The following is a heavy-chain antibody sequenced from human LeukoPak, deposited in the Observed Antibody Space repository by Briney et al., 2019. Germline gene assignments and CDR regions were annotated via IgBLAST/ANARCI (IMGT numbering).Heavy chain of an antibody. V-gene: IGHV4-59*01. Sequence: SETLSLTCTVSGDSITNYFWSWIRQPPGKGLEWIGYIYYTGNTNYKPSLKSRVTISVDTSTDQFSLRLRSVTAADTAVYYCARGRVAYSAYYFDYWGRGTLVTVSS. CDR1: GDSITNYF. CDR3: ARGRVAYSAYYFDY. CDR2: IYYTGNT. J-gene: IGHJ4*02. D-gene: IGHD2-15*01.